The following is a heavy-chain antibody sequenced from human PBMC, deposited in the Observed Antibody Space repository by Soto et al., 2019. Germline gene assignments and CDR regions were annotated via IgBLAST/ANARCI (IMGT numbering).Heavy chain of an antibody. J-gene: IGHJ3*02. CDR2: TRNKANSYTT. CDR1: GFTFSDHY. D-gene: IGHD3-10*01. V-gene: IGHV3-72*01. Sequence: GGSLRLSCAASGFTFSDHYMDWVRQAPGKGLEWVGRTRNKANSYTTEYAASVKGRFTISRDDSKNSLYLQMNSLKTEDTAVYYCARCGRVDAFDIWGQGTMVTVSS. CDR3: ARCGRVDAFDI.